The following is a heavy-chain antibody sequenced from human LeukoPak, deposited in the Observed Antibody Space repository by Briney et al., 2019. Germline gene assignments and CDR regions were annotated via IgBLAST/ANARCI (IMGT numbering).Heavy chain of an antibody. CDR2: IYYSGST. CDR1: GGSISSGDYY. V-gene: IGHV4-30-4*01. CDR3: ARDVGIAAANYYYYGMDV. Sequence: PSETLSLTCTVSGGSISSGDYYWSWIRQPPGKGLEWIGYIYYSGSTYYNPSLKSRVTISVDTSKNQFSLKLSSVTAADTAVYYCARDVGIAAANYYYYGMDVWGQGTTVTVSS. D-gene: IGHD6-13*01. J-gene: IGHJ6*02.